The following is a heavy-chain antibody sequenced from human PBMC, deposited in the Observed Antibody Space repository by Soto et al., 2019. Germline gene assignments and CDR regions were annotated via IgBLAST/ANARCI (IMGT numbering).Heavy chain of an antibody. V-gene: IGHV3-74*01. J-gene: IGHJ5*02. Sequence: GGSLRLSCTASGFTFACYWMHWVRQTPGKGLEWVSRINPEGTNTNYADSVEGRFTISRDNAKSALYLQMNRLSAEDTAMYYCTSATFGLMDTWGQGTLVTVSS. D-gene: IGHD3-16*01. CDR2: INPEGTNT. CDR3: TSATFGLMDT. CDR1: GFTFACYW.